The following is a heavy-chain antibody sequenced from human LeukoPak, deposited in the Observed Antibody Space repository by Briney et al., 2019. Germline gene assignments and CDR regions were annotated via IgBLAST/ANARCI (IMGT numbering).Heavy chain of an antibody. V-gene: IGHV1-2*02. D-gene: IGHD6-19*01. Sequence: ASVKVSCKASGYTFTSYGISWVRQAPGQGLEWMGWINPNSGGTNYAQKFQGRVTMTRDTSISTAYMELSRLRSDDTAVYYCARSSTAVGADLNWFDPWGQGTLVTVS. J-gene: IGHJ5*02. CDR1: GYTFTSYG. CDR2: INPNSGGT. CDR3: ARSSTAVGADLNWFDP.